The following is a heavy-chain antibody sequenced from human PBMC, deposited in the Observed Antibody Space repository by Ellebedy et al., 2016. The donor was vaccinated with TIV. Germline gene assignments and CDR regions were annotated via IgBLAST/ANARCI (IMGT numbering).Heavy chain of an antibody. V-gene: IGHV4-34*01. J-gene: IGHJ4*02. CDR2: INHSGST. CDR3: ASWTARPGRGYY. Sequence: SQTLSLTCAVYGGSFSGYYWSWIRQPPGKGLEWIGEINHSGSTNYNPSLKSRVTISVDTSKNQFSLKLSSVTAADTAVYYCASWTARPGRGYYWGQGTLVTVSS. CDR1: GGSFSGYY. D-gene: IGHD6-6*01.